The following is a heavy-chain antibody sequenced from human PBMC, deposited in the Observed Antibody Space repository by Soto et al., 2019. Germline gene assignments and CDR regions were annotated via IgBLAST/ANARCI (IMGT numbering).Heavy chain of an antibody. D-gene: IGHD5-12*01. Sequence: ASVKVSCKASGYPFTDHDINWVRQATGQGLEWMGWMNPNTGNTRYAQQFQGRLTMTRDTSISTAFMELSGLRSEDTALYYCAGGRLATLTDFWGRGTLVTVSS. CDR1: GYPFTDHD. J-gene: IGHJ4*02. CDR3: AGGRLATLTDF. V-gene: IGHV1-8*01. CDR2: MNPNTGNT.